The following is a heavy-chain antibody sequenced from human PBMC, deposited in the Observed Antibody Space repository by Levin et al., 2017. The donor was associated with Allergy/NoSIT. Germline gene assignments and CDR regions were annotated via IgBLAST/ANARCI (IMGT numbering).Heavy chain of an antibody. D-gene: IGHD2-15*01. J-gene: IGHJ4*02. V-gene: IGHV3-7*01. CDR3: TRGGWSPDY. CDR2: IKQDGSEK. Sequence: GGSLRLSCAASGFTFSNYWMSWVRQAPGKGLEWAANIKQDGSEKNYVDSVKGRFTISRDNAKNSLDLQMNSLRVEDTAVYYCTRGGWSPDYWGQGTLVTVSS. CDR1: GFTFSNYW.